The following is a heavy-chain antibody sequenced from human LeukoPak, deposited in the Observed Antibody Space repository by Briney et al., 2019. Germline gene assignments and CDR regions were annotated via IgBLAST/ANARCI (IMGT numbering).Heavy chain of an antibody. CDR3: ARDNYDIPNQNYYMDV. D-gene: IGHD3-9*01. V-gene: IGHV1-18*01. CDR2: ISAYNGNT. Sequence: GASVKVSCKASGYTFTSYGISWVRQAPGQGLEWMGWISAYNGNTNYAQKLQGRVTMTTDTSTSTAYMELRSLRSDDTAVYYCARDNYDIPNQNYYMDVWGKGTTVTISS. J-gene: IGHJ6*03. CDR1: GYTFTSYG.